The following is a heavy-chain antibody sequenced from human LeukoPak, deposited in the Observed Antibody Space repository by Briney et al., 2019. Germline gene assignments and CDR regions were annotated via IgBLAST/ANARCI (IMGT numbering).Heavy chain of an antibody. Sequence: PSQTLSLTCTVSGGSISSGGYYWSWIRQHPGKGLEWIGYIYYSGSTYYNPSLKSRVSMSVDTSKSHFSLKLSSVTAADTAVYYCARGGYCSSTSCLQSYAFDLWGQGTMVAVSP. V-gene: IGHV4-31*03. CDR2: IYYSGST. D-gene: IGHD2-2*03. CDR1: GGSISSGGYY. CDR3: ARGGYCSSTSCLQSYAFDL. J-gene: IGHJ3*01.